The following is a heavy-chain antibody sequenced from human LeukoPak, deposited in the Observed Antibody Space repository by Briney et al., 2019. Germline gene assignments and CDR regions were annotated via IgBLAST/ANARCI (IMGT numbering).Heavy chain of an antibody. CDR3: AKWSSTLRAFDF. CDR2: IYYSGST. J-gene: IGHJ4*02. CDR1: GGSISSGDYC. Sequence: SETLSLTCTVSGGSISSGDYCWSWIRQPPGKGLEWIGYIYYSGSTYYNPSLKSRVTISVDTSKNQFSLKLSSVTAADTAVYYCAKWSSTLRAFDFWGQGILAIVSS. V-gene: IGHV4-30-4*01. D-gene: IGHD2-8*01.